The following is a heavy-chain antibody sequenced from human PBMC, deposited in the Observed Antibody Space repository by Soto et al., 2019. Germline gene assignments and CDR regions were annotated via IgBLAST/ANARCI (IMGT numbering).Heavy chain of an antibody. CDR2: IKSKTDGGTT. Sequence: GGSLRLSCAASGFTFSSAWISWVRQAPWKGLEWVGRIKSKTDGGTTDYAAPVKGRFTISRDDSKNTLYLQMNSLKTEDTAVYYCTTPYYDILTGYSKDAFDICGQGTMVTVSS. J-gene: IGHJ3*02. CDR1: GFTFSSAW. CDR3: TTPYYDILTGYSKDAFDI. D-gene: IGHD3-9*01. V-gene: IGHV3-15*01.